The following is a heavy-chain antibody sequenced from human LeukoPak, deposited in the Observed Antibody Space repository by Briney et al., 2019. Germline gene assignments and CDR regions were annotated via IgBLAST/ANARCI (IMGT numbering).Heavy chain of an antibody. D-gene: IGHD3-16*01. CDR2: IIPIFGTA. CDR3: ASPFGSGGYFDY. J-gene: IGHJ4*02. CDR1: GDTFSSDA. V-gene: IGHV1-69*13. Sequence: SVKVSCKASGDTFSSDAISWVRQAPGQGLEWMGGIIPIFGTASYAQKFQGRVTITADESTSTAYMELSSLRSEDTAVYYCASPFGSGGYFDYWGQGTLVTVSS.